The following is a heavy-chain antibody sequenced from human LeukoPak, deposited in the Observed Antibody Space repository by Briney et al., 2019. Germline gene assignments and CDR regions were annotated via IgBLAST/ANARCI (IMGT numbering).Heavy chain of an antibody. CDR2: ISGSGGST. D-gene: IGHD2-15*01. CDR3: AKGALGYCSGGSCRGGDY. Sequence: GGSLRLSCAASGFTFSSYAMSWVRQAPGKGLEWVSAISGSGGSTYYADSVKGRFTISRDNSKNTLCLQMNGLRAEDTAVYYCAKGALGYCSGGSCRGGDYWGQGTLVTVSS. V-gene: IGHV3-23*01. CDR1: GFTFSSYA. J-gene: IGHJ4*02.